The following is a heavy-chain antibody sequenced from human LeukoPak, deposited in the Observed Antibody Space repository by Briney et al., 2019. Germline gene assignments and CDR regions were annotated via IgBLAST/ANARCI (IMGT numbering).Heavy chain of an antibody. D-gene: IGHD3-3*01. J-gene: IGHJ3*02. CDR1: GFTFSSYG. CDR2: ISYDGSNK. Sequence: PGRSLRLSCAASGFTFSSYGIQWVRQAPGKGLEWVAVISYDGSNKYYADSVKGRFTISRDNSKNTLYLQMNSLRAEDTAVYYCAKEQGRFWSGYYTYEAFDIWGQGTMVTVS. V-gene: IGHV3-30*18. CDR3: AKEQGRFWSGYYTYEAFDI.